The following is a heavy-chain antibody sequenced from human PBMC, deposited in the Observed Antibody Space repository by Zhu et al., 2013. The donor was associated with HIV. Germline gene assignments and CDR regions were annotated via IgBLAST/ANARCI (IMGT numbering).Heavy chain of an antibody. V-gene: IGHV1-58*03. CDR1: GYTFSNYG. D-gene: IGHD2-15*01. CDR2: IVVGSGNA. Sequence: QVQLVQSGGEVRKPGASVKVSCQASGYTFSNYGVSWVRQAPGQGLEWIGWIVVGSGNANYAQKFQERVTITRDMSTSTAYMELSSLRSEDTAVYYCAAGLLGCSGGSCQYYFDYWGQGTLVTVSS. J-gene: IGHJ4*02. CDR3: AAGLLGCSGGSCQYYFDY.